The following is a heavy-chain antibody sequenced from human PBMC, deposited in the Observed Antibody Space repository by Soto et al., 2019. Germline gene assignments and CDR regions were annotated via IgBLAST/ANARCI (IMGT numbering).Heavy chain of an antibody. CDR1: GYTFTSYY. V-gene: IGHV1-46*03. CDR3: ARDKKITMIVVVIRDYGMDV. Sequence: GASVKVSCKASGYTFTSYYMHWVRQAPGQGLEWMGIINPSGGSTSYAQKFQGRVTMTRDTSTSTVYMELSSLRSEDTAVYYCARDKKITMIVVVIRDYGMDVWGQGTTVTVSS. CDR2: INPSGGST. J-gene: IGHJ6*02. D-gene: IGHD3-22*01.